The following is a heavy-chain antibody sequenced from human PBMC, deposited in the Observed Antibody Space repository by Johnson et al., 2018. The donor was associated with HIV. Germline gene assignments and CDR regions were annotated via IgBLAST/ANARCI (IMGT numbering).Heavy chain of an antibody. CDR2: ISWNSGST. V-gene: IGHV3-9*01. CDR1: GFTFDDYA. J-gene: IGHJ3*02. Sequence: LVESGGGLVQPGRSLRLSCAASGFTFDDYAMHWVRQAPGKGLEWVSGISWNSGSTGYAASVKGRFPISRDNSKNTLYLQMNSLRVADKAVYYCARDRSLWFRELWPRDAFDMWGQGTKITVSS. CDR3: ARDRSLWFRELWPRDAFDM. D-gene: IGHD3-10*01.